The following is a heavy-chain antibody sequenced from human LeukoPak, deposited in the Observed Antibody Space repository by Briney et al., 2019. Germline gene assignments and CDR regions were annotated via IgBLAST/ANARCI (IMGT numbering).Heavy chain of an antibody. V-gene: IGHV3-7*01. Sequence: GGSLRLSWAASGFTFSDFWMVWVRQAPGEGLEWVASIKDDDSSKHFVDSAKGRLPVYRENVKNSLYLQMKTLRPEDTAVYFCARITTNGYFEYWGQGTLVTVSS. J-gene: IGHJ4*02. CDR2: IKDDDSSK. CDR1: GFTFSDFW. CDR3: ARITTNGYFEY. D-gene: IGHD1-1*01.